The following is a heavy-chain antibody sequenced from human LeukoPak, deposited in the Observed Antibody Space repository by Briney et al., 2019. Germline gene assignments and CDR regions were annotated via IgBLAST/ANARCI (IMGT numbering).Heavy chain of an antibody. CDR3: ARAGYYYYYMDV. CDR2: IYYSGST. V-gene: IGHV4-39*07. Sequence: SETLSLTCTVSGDSISSSRSYYWGWIRQPPGKGLEWIGNIYYSGSTYYNPSLKSRVTISVDTSKKQFSLKLSSVTAADTAVYYCARAGYYYYYMDVWGKGTTVTVSS. CDR1: GDSISSSRSYY. J-gene: IGHJ6*03.